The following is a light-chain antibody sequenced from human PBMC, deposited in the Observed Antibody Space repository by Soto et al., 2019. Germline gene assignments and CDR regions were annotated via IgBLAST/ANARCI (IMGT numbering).Light chain of an antibody. V-gene: IGKV1-6*01. CDR1: QGVRDD. CDR2: SAS. Sequence: IQMTQSPSSLSASVGDRVTITCRASQGVRDDVGWYQQKPGKAPKLLIYSASTLQSGVPSRFSVSGSGTDFTLTISGLQPEYFATYYCLQESNYPLTFGGGTKVEIK. J-gene: IGKJ4*01. CDR3: LQESNYPLT.